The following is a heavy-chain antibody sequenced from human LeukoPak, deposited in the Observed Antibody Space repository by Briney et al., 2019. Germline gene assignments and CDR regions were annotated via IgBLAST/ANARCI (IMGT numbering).Heavy chain of an antibody. CDR2: ISSTGANT. D-gene: IGHD4-11*01. J-gene: IGHJ4*02. V-gene: IGHV3-23*01. CDR3: AKDYSNYVDY. Sequence: GGSLRLSCAASGFTFSSYAMSWVRQAPGKGLEWVSGISSTGANTYYADSVKGRFTISRDNSKNTLHLQMDGLRAEDTAVYYCAKDYSNYVDYWGQGTLVTVSS. CDR1: GFTFSSYA.